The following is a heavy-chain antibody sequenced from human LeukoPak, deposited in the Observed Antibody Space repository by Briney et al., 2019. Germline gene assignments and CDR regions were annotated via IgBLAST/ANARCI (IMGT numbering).Heavy chain of an antibody. CDR3: ARGPEWELLYFDY. D-gene: IGHD1-26*01. J-gene: IGHJ4*02. CDR2: ISYDGSNK. CDR1: GFTFSSYA. Sequence: GRSLRLSCAASGFTFSSYAMHWVPQAPGKGLEWVAVISYDGSNKYYADSVKGRFTISRDNSKNTLYLQMNSLRAEDTAVYYCARGPEWELLYFDYWGQGTLVTVSS. V-gene: IGHV3-30-3*01.